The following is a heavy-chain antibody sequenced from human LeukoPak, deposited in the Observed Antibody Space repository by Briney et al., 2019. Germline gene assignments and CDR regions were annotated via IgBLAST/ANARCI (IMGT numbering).Heavy chain of an antibody. CDR1: GYTFTSYY. CDR3: ARGRLAYCGGDCYYPLDY. CDR2: INPSGGST. Sequence: ASVKVSCKASGYTFTSYYMHWVRQAPGQGLEWMGIINPSGGSTSYAQKFQGRVTMTRDTSTSTVYMELSSLRSEDTAVYYCARGRLAYCGGDCYYPLDYWGQGTLVTVSS. J-gene: IGHJ4*02. V-gene: IGHV1-46*01. D-gene: IGHD2-21*01.